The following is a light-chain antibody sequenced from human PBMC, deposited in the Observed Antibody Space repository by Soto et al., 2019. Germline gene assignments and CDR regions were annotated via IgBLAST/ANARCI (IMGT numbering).Light chain of an antibody. CDR3: QQYNNWPWT. V-gene: IGKV3-15*01. CDR1: QSISKN. CDR2: GAS. Sequence: EVVMTQSPATLSLSPGERPTISCRASQSISKNLAWYKQKPGQAPRLLIYGASTRATGIPARFGGSGSGTEFTLTISSLKSEDFAVYYCQQYNNWPWTFGQGTKVDIK. J-gene: IGKJ1*01.